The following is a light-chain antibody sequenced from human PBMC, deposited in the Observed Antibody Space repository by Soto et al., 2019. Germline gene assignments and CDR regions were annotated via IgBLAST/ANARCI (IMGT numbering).Light chain of an antibody. CDR1: HSVSSSY. CDR3: QQYFSCPPYT. CDR2: GAS. V-gene: IGKV3-20*01. Sequence: IVLTQSPGTLSLSPGERATLSCRASHSVSSSYLAWYQQKPGQAPRLLIYGASSRATGIPDRFSGSESGTGFTLTISGLETEDFAVYYCQQYFSCPPYTFGQGTKLEIK. J-gene: IGKJ2*01.